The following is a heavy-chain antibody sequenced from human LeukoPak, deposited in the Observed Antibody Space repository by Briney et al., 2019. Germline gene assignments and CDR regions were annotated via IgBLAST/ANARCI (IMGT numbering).Heavy chain of an antibody. J-gene: IGHJ4*02. CDR3: ARVGLLLGITWDY. CDR2: IYYSGST. V-gene: IGHV4-59*01. CDR1: GGSISSYY. Sequence: SETLSLTCTVSGGSISSYYWSWIRQPPGKGLEWIGYIYYSGSTNYNPSLKSRVTISVDTSKNQFSLKLSSVTAADTAVYYCARVGLLLGITWDYWGQGTLVTVSS. D-gene: IGHD3-22*01.